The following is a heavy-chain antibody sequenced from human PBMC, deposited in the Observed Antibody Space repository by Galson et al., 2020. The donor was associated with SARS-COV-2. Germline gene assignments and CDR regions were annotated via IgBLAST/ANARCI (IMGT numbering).Heavy chain of an antibody. J-gene: IGHJ4*02. CDR3: VRDWMTRGVMVAGGDY. Sequence: PGGSLRLSCAASGFAFGDYSMNWVRQAPGKGLEWVASISASLIYVYYADSVKGRFTISRDNAWNSLHLQMNNLRADDTAVYYCVRDWMTRGVMVAGGDYWGQGTLVTVSS. CDR2: ISASLIYV. CDR1: GFAFGDYS. D-gene: IGHD2-15*01. V-gene: IGHV3-21*01.